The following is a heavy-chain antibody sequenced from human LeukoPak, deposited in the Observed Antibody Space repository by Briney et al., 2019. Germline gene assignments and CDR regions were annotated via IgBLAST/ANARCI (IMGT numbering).Heavy chain of an antibody. CDR2: IRYDGSDK. J-gene: IGHJ4*02. V-gene: IGHV3-30*02. Sequence: GGSLRLSCAASGFTFSSFGMHWVRQAPGKGLEWVAFIRYDGSDKYYADSVKGRFTISRDNSKNTLYLQMNSLRAEDTAVYYCAKSTPYGSGSYVDYWGQGTLVTVSS. CDR3: AKSTPYGSGSYVDY. D-gene: IGHD3-10*01. CDR1: GFTFSSFG.